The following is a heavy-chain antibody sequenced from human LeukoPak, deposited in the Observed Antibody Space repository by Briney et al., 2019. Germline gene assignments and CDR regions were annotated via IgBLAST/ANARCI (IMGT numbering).Heavy chain of an antibody. D-gene: IGHD1-26*01. J-gene: IGHJ4*02. CDR1: GGSISSYY. Sequence: SETLSLTCTISGGSISSYYWSWIRQPPGKGLEWIGYIFYSGSTNYNPSLKSRVTISVDTSKNQFSLKLSSVTAADTAVYYCARGEWDLLFDYWGQGTLVTVSS. CDR2: IFYSGST. V-gene: IGHV4-59*01. CDR3: ARGEWDLLFDY.